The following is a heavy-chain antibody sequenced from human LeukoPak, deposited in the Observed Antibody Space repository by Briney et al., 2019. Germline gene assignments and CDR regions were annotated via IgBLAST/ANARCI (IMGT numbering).Heavy chain of an antibody. V-gene: IGHV3-30*04. CDR2: ISYDGSNK. J-gene: IGHJ6*04. CDR1: GFTFSSYA. CDR3: ARSGRVLLEWLPTYYYYGMDV. D-gene: IGHD3-3*01. Sequence: GGSLRLSCAASGFTFSSYAMHWVRQAPGKGLEWVAVISYDGSNKYYADSVKGRFTISRDNSKNTLYLQMNSLRAEDTAVYCCARSGRVLLEWLPTYYYYGMDVWGKGTTVTVSS.